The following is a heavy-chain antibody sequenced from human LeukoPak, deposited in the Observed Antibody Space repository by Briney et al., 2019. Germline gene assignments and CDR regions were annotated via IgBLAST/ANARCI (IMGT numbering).Heavy chain of an antibody. D-gene: IGHD2-15*01. Sequence: GASVTVSFKSSVYTFTGYYMHWVRQAPGQGREWMGWINPNSGGTNYAQKFQGRVTMTRDTSISTAYMELSRLRSDDTAVYYCARDLVGVVVAATAAGFDYWGQGTLVTVSS. V-gene: IGHV1-2*02. CDR2: INPNSGGT. CDR3: ARDLVGVVVAATAAGFDY. CDR1: VYTFTGYY. J-gene: IGHJ4*02.